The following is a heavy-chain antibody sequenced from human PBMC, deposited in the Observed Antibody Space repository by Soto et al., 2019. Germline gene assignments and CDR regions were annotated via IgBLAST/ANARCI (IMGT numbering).Heavy chain of an antibody. CDR1: GFTFSSYA. Sequence: EVQLLESGGGLVQPGGSLRLSCAASGFTFSSYAMTWVRQAPGKGLEWVSGISGSDDTTFYADSVEGRFTISRDNSKRTLYLQMNSLRADDTAVYFCIRGFAPLDYWGQGTLVTVSS. D-gene: IGHD3-10*01. V-gene: IGHV3-23*01. J-gene: IGHJ4*02. CDR2: ISGSDDTT. CDR3: IRGFAPLDY.